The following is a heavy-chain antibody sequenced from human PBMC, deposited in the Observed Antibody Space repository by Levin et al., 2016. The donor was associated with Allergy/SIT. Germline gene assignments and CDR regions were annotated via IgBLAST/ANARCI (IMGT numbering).Heavy chain of an antibody. V-gene: IGHV3-74*01. CDR1: GFTFSSYW. CDR3: ARDNCGGDCSGYYYYGMDV. D-gene: IGHD2-21*02. J-gene: IGHJ6*02. CDR2: INSDGSST. Sequence: GESLKISCAASGFTFSSYWMHWVRQAPGKGLVWVSRINSDGSSTSYADSVKGRFTISRDNAKNTLYLQMNSLRAEDTAVYYCARDNCGGDCSGYYYYGMDVWGQGTTVTVSS.